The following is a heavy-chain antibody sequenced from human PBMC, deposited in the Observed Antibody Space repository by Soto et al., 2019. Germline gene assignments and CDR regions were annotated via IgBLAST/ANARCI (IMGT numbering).Heavy chain of an antibody. CDR2: IWYDGSNK. D-gene: IGHD6-19*01. CDR3: ARADSGSSGWYDWFDP. V-gene: IGHV3-33*01. Sequence: QVQLVESGGGVVQPGRSLRLSCAASGFTFSSYGMHWVRQAPGKGLEWVAVIWYDGSNKYYADSVKGRFTISRDNSKNTLYLQMNSLRAEDTAVYYCARADSGSSGWYDWFDPWGQGTLVTVSS. CDR1: GFTFSSYG. J-gene: IGHJ5*02.